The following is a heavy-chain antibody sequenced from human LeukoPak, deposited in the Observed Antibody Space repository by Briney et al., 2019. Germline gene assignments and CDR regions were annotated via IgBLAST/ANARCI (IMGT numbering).Heavy chain of an antibody. D-gene: IGHD4-17*01. V-gene: IGHV3-48*03. CDR2: ISSSGGII. CDR1: GFTFSSYE. J-gene: IGHJ4*02. Sequence: PGGSLRLSCAASGFTFSSYEMSWVRQAPGKGLEWVSYISSSGGIIYYADSVKGRFTISRDNAKSSLYLQMNSLRAEDTAVYYCARGSDYGDFFFDYWGQGTLVTVSS. CDR3: ARGSDYGDFFFDY.